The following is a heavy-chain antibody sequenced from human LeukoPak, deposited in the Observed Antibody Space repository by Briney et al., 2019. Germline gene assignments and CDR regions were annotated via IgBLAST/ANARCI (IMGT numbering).Heavy chain of an antibody. CDR2: IYYSGST. J-gene: IGHJ5*02. CDR3: ARSRDSSADRNNYFDP. D-gene: IGHD3-22*01. V-gene: IGHV4-59*01. CDR1: GGSISSYY. Sequence: KPSETLSLTCTVSGGSISSYYWSWIRQPPGKGLEWIGYIYYSGSTNYNPSLKSRVTISVDTSKNQFSLTLTSVTAADTAVYYCARSRDSSADRNNYFDPWGQGTLVTVSS.